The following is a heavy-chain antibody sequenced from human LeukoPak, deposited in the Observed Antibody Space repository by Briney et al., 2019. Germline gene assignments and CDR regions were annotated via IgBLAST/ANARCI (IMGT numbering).Heavy chain of an antibody. CDR3: ARDRNGDYDY. V-gene: IGHV4-61*02. J-gene: IGHJ4*02. Sequence: SSETLSLTCTVSGGSISSGSYYWSWIRQPAGKGLEWIGRIYTSGSTNYNPSLKSRVTISVDTSKNQFSLKLSSVTAADTAVYYCARDRNGDYDYWGQGTLVTVSS. CDR1: GGSISSGSYY. D-gene: IGHD1-1*01. CDR2: IYTSGST.